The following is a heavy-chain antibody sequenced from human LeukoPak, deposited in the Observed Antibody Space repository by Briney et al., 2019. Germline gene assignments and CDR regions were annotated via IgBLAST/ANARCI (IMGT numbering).Heavy chain of an antibody. CDR1: GFTFSSYS. J-gene: IGHJ4*02. CDR3: ARDQISYSGSSHFDY. V-gene: IGHV3-21*01. Sequence: GGSQRLSCAASGFTFSSYSMNWVRQAPGKGLEWVSSISSSSSYIYYADSVKGRFTISRDNAKNSLYLQMNSLRAEDTAVYYCARDQISYSGSSHFDYWGQGTLVTVSS. D-gene: IGHD1-26*01. CDR2: ISSSSSYI.